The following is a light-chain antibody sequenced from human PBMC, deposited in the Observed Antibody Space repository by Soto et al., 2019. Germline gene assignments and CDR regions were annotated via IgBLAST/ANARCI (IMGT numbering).Light chain of an antibody. J-gene: IGLJ1*01. CDR3: SSYVGSNNFYV. Sequence: QSALTQPPSASGSPGQSVAISCTGTSSDVGGYNYVSWYQQHPGKAPKLMIYEVSKRPSGVPDRFSGSKSGNTASLTVSRLQAEDEADYYCSSYVGSNNFYVFGTGTKGTVL. CDR2: EVS. V-gene: IGLV2-8*01. CDR1: SSDVGGYNY.